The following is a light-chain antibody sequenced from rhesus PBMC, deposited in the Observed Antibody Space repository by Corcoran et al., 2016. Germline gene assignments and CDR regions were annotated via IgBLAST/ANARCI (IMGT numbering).Light chain of an antibody. CDR3: RSYAGSNTFI. CDR2: EVS. J-gene: IGLJ1*01. CDR1: SSDIGGYNY. Sequence: QAALTQPRSVSGSPGQSVTISCTGTSSDIGGYNYVSWYQQHPGTAPKLRIYEVSKRPSGFSDRFSGSKSGNTASLTISGPQAAEEADYYCRSYAGSNTFIFGAGTRLTVL. V-gene: IGLV2-32*02.